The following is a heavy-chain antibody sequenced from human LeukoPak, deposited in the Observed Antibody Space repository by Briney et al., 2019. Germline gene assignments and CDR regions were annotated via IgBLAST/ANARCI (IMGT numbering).Heavy chain of an antibody. Sequence: PGGSLRLSCAASGFTFSSYSMNWVRQAPGKGLEWVSSISSSSSYIYYADSVKGRFTVSRDNAKNSLYLQMNSLRAEDTAVYYCAILPGGSSDYWGQGTLVTVSS. CDR2: ISSSSSYI. CDR3: AILPGGSSDY. CDR1: GFTFSSYS. D-gene: IGHD2-15*01. V-gene: IGHV3-21*04. J-gene: IGHJ4*02.